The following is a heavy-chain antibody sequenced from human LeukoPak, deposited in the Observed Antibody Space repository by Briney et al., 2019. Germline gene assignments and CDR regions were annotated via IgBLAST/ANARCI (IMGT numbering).Heavy chain of an antibody. V-gene: IGHV1-18*01. D-gene: IGHD2-2*01. CDR1: GYTFTSYG. CDR3: ARVYCSSTSCYRFYY. CDR2: ISAYNGNT. J-gene: IGHJ4*02. Sequence: ASVKVSCKASGYTFTSYGISWVRQAPGQGLEWMGWISAYNGNTNYAQKLQGRVTMTTDTSTSTAYMELRSLRSDDTAVYYCARVYCSSTSCYRFYYWGQGTLVTVSS.